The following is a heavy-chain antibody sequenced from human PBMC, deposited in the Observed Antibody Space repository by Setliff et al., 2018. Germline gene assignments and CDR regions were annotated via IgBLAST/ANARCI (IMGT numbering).Heavy chain of an antibody. Sequence: SETLSLTCSVSGASLSSGSYYWSWIRQSAGKGPEWIGHIYTNGATNYSPSLKSRVSISAGTSKNVLYLRLTSVTAADTAVYYCAKEYVVISFVRNTHQHYNMDVWGKGTTVTVSS. D-gene: IGHD2-21*01. CDR3: AKEYVVISFVRNTHQHYNMDV. J-gene: IGHJ6*03. CDR1: GASLSSGSYY. CDR2: IYTNGAT. V-gene: IGHV4-61*09.